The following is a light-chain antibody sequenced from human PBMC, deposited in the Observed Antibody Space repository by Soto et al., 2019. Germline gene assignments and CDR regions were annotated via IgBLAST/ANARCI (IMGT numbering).Light chain of an antibody. Sequence: EIVLTQSPGTLSLSPGERATLSCRASQSVSSSYLAWYQQKPGQAPRLLIYGASSRATGIPDRFSGSGSGTDFTLTISRLEPEDVAVYYGQQYGSSPPLYTFGQGTKQEI. J-gene: IGKJ2*01. V-gene: IGKV3-20*01. CDR1: QSVSSSY. CDR2: GAS. CDR3: QQYGSSPPLYT.